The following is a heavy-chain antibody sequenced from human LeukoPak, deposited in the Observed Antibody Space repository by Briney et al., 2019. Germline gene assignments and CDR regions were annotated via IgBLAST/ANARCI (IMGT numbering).Heavy chain of an antibody. Sequence: ASVKVSCKASGYTFTSYYMHWVRQAPGQGLEWMGWINPNSGGTNYAQKFQGRVTMTRDTSISTAYMELSRLRSDDTAVYYCARGEYYDSSGYQGWWFDPWGQGTLVTVSS. D-gene: IGHD3-22*01. J-gene: IGHJ5*02. CDR2: INPNSGGT. V-gene: IGHV1-2*02. CDR1: GYTFTSYY. CDR3: ARGEYYDSSGYQGWWFDP.